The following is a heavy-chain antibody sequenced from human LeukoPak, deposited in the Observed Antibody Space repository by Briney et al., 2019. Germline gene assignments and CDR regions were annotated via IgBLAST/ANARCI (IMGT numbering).Heavy chain of an antibody. Sequence: QPGGSLRLSCAASGFTLSRYWMRWVRQAPGKGLEWVASINQDGSEKYYVDSVKGRFTISRDNAKNSLYLQMNSLRAEDTAVYYCARAGVPAASDYWGQGTLVTVSS. CDR1: GFTLSRYW. CDR3: ARAGVPAASDY. CDR2: INQDGSEK. V-gene: IGHV3-7*01. J-gene: IGHJ4*02. D-gene: IGHD2-2*01.